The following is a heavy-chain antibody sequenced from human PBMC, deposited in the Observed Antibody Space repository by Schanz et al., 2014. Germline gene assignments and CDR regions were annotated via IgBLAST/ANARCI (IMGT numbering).Heavy chain of an antibody. CDR3: AKQIHYDILTVTRN. J-gene: IGHJ4*02. Sequence: VQLLDSGGGLVQPGGSLRLSCSVSGFSLNTYGIHWFRQPAGKGLEWVAVIWNNGVTKYYADSVRGRFTISRDNSKNTLYLQMNSLRAEDTAVYYCAKQIHYDILTVTRNWGQGTQVTVSS. CDR1: GFSLNTYG. V-gene: IGHV3-33*06. D-gene: IGHD3-9*01. CDR2: IWNNGVTK.